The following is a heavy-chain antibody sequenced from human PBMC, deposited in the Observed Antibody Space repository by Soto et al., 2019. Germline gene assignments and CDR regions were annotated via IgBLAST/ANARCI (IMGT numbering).Heavy chain of an antibody. J-gene: IGHJ5*02. CDR2: IYHSGST. CDR1: GYSISSGYY. D-gene: IGHD2-15*01. V-gene: IGHV4-38-2*01. Sequence: SATRSLTCAVSGYSISSGYYWGWIRQPPWKWLEWIGSIYHSGSTYYNPSLKSRVTISVDTSKNQFSLKLSSVTAADTAVYYCARVGVIVVVVATTESWFDPWGQGTLVTVSS. CDR3: ARVGVIVVVVATTESWFDP.